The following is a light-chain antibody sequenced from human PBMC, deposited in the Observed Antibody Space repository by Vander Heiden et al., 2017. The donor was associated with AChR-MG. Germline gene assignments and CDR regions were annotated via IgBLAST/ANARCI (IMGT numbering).Light chain of an antibody. V-gene: IGKV3-11*01. CDR3: QQRRSWPRT. Sequence: EIVFTQSPVTLSLSPGARATLPCRASQSLSTYLAWYQQKPGQPPRLLVYGASTRASGVPDRFNGSGSGTDFILTISSLEPEDFAVYYCQQRRSWPRTFGQGS. J-gene: IGKJ1*01. CDR2: GAS. CDR1: QSLSTY.